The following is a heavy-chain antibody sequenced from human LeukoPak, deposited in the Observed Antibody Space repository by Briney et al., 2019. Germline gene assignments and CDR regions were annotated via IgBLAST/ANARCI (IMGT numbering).Heavy chain of an antibody. D-gene: IGHD2-2*01. Sequence: SETLSLTCTVSGGSISSYCWSWIRQPAGKGLEWIGRIYTSGSTNYNPSLKSRVTMSVDTSKNQFSLKLSSVTAADTAVYYCARSDIVVVPAAMPAYYYYGMDVWGQRTTVTVSS. CDR1: GGSISSYC. CDR2: IYTSGST. J-gene: IGHJ6*02. V-gene: IGHV4-4*07. CDR3: ARSDIVVVPAAMPAYYYYGMDV.